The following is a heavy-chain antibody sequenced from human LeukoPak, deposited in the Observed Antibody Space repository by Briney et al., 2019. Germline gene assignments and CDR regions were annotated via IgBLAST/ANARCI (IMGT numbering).Heavy chain of an antibody. CDR2: IVVDNVNT. CDR1: GFPFSSSA. D-gene: IGHD3-22*01. CDR3: AASMYDSSGYYSYDFYGKDV. V-gene: IGHV1-58*01. J-gene: IGHJ6*02. Sequence: ASVKVSCKASGFPFSSSAVQWVRQTRGQRLEWIGWIVVDNVNTNYAQKFQERVTITRDMSSSTVYMELSSLRSEDTAVYYCAASMYDSSGYYSYDFYGKDVWGQGTTVTVSS.